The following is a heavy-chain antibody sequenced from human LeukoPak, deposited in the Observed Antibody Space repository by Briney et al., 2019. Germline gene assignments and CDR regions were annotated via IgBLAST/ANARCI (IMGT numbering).Heavy chain of an antibody. J-gene: IGHJ5*02. CDR2: ISYDGTDK. Sequence: AGRSLRLSCAASGFTFSDDAMHWVRQAPGKGLEWVAVISYDGTDKHYPDSVKGRFTISRDNSKNTLYLQMNSLRGEDTAVYYCASDYGETVGWFDPWGQGTLVTVSS. D-gene: IGHD4-17*01. V-gene: IGHV3-30*04. CDR3: ASDYGETVGWFDP. CDR1: GFTFSDDA.